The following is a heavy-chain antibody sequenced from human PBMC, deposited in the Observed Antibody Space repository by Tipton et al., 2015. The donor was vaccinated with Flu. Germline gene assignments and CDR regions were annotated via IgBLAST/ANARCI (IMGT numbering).Heavy chain of an antibody. J-gene: IGHJ6*02. Sequence: SLRLSCAASGFTFSSYGMHWVRQAPGKGLEWVAVIWYDGSNKYYADSVKGRFTTSRDNSKNTLYLQMNSLRAEDTAVYYCARGVRWLQQRTRYYYYGMDVWGQGTTVTVSS. V-gene: IGHV3-33*01. CDR3: ARGVRWLQQRTRYYYYGMDV. CDR2: IWYDGSNK. CDR1: GFTFSSYG. D-gene: IGHD5-24*01.